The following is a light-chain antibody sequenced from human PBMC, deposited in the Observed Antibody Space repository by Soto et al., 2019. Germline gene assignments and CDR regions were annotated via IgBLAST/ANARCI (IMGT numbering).Light chain of an antibody. Sequence: EIVLTQSPGTLSLSPGERATLSCRASQSVSNNYLAWYQQKPGQAPRLLIGASTRATGIPDRFSDSGSGTDFTLTISRLEPEDFAVYYCQQFAASPRTFGQGTKVDI. V-gene: IGKV3-20*01. CDR2: GAS. J-gene: IGKJ1*01. CDR1: QSVSNNY. CDR3: QQFAASPRT.